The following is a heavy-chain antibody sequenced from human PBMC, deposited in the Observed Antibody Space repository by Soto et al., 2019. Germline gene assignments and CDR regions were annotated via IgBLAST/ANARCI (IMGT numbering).Heavy chain of an antibody. J-gene: IGHJ3*02. V-gene: IGHV3-21*01. D-gene: IGHD4-17*01. CDR3: ARQMATVATGAFDI. CDR2: ISSSSGYI. Sequence: GGSLRLSCAASGCTFTSYPMTWVRQAPGKGLEWVSSISSSSGYIYYADSVKGRFTISRDNAKNSLYLQMNSLRAEDTAVYYCARQMATVATGAFDIWGQGTMVTVSS. CDR1: GCTFTSYP.